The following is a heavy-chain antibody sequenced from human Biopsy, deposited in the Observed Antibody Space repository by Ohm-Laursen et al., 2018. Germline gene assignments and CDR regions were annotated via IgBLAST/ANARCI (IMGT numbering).Heavy chain of an antibody. CDR1: GFTFSDYY. CDR3: ARKIYGDYEVPYSYGMDV. CDR2: ISGSGTLI. Sequence: LSLTCAASGFTFSDYYMIWVRQAPGRGLEWVSYISGSGTLIYYRDSVKGRLTISRDSAKNSLYLQMDSLRAEDTAVYYCARKIYGDYEVPYSYGMDVWGLGTTVTVSS. D-gene: IGHD4-17*01. V-gene: IGHV3-11*01. J-gene: IGHJ6*02.